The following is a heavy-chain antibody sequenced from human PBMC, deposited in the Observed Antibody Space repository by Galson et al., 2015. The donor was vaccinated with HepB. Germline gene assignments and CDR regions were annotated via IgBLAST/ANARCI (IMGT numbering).Heavy chain of an antibody. CDR2: IYPGDSDT. CDR1: GYSFTSYW. CDR3: ARHCPYYYDSSGYDIRAICAEYFQH. Sequence: QSGAEVKKPGESLKISCKGSGYSFTSYWIGWVRQMPGKGLEWMGIIYPGDSDTRYSPSLQGQVTISADKSISTAYLQWSSLKASDSAMYYCARHCPYYYDSSGYDIRAICAEYFQHWGQGTLVTVSS. J-gene: IGHJ1*01. V-gene: IGHV5-51*01. D-gene: IGHD3-22*01.